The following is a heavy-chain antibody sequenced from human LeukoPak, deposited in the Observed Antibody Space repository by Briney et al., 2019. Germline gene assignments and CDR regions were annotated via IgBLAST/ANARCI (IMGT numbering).Heavy chain of an antibody. CDR2: IYPGDSDT. J-gene: IGHJ4*02. Sequence: GESLKISCKASGYSFTSYWIVWVRQMPGKGPEWMGVIYPGDSDTRYSPSFQGQVTISADKSISTAFLQWNGLRASDTAIYYCARPTLTGYSSGFGYWGQGTLVTVSS. CDR3: ARPTLTGYSSGFGY. D-gene: IGHD6-19*01. CDR1: GYSFTSYW. V-gene: IGHV5-51*01.